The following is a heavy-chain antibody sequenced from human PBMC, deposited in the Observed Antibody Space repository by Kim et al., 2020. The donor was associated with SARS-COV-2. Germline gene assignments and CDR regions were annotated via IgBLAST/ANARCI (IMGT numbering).Heavy chain of an antibody. CDR1: GVSLTTGGSF. D-gene: IGHD1-26*01. CDR2: ISYSGTT. J-gene: IGHJ4*02. V-gene: IGHV4-39*01. CDR3: ARQRLSQGAAIDY. Sequence: SETLSLTCSVSGVSLTTGGSFWAWIRQPPGKGLQWIASISYSGTTYYSPSLRSRLTNYIDTSKNHLSLRLTTVTAADTAVYFCARQRLSQGAAIDYWGQ.